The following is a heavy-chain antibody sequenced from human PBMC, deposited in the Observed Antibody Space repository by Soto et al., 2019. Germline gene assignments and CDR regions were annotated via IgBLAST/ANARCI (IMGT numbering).Heavy chain of an antibody. Sequence: ASVKVSCRASVYTFTGYYMHWVRQAPGQGLEWMGWINPNSGGTNYAQKFQGRVTMTRDTSTSTAYMELSRLRSDDTAVYYCARAGSSSSGFLDFDYWGQGTLVTVS. CDR1: VYTFTGYY. D-gene: IGHD6-6*01. CDR3: ARAGSSSSGFLDFDY. J-gene: IGHJ4*02. CDR2: INPNSGGT. V-gene: IGHV1-2*02.